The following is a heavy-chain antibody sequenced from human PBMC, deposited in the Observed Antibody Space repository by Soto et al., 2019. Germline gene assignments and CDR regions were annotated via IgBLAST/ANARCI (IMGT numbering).Heavy chain of an antibody. CDR2: IKYSGHT. CDR1: GGSISSISYY. J-gene: IGHJ4*02. CDR3: ARVDIAVVPSTTFDY. D-gene: IGHD2-2*01. V-gene: IGHV4-39*01. Sequence: QLQLQESGPGLVKPSETLSLTCTVSGGSISSISYYWGWIRQPPGKGLEWIGSIKYSGHTFYNPSLKSRVTMSVDTSNNQFSLRLSSVTAAETAVYYCARVDIAVVPSTTFDYWGQGTLVTVSS.